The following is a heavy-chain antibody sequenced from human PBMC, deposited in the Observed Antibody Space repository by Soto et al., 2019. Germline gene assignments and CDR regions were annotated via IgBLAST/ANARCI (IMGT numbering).Heavy chain of an antibody. CDR3: ASAAPRSGWYEGFDY. CDR2: IYPGDSDT. D-gene: IGHD6-19*01. CDR1: GYSFTSYW. Sequence: GESLKISCKGSGYSFTSYWIGWVRQMPGKGLEWMGIIYPGDSDTSYSPSFQGQVTISADKSISTAYLQWSSLRASDTAMYYCASAAPRSGWYEGFDYWGQGTLVTVSS. J-gene: IGHJ4*02. V-gene: IGHV5-51*01.